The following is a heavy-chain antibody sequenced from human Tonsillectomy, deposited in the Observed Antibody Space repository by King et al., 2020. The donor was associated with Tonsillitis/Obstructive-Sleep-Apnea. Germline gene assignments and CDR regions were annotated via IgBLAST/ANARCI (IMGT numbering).Heavy chain of an antibody. V-gene: IGHV1-2*02. CDR1: EYIFTDYY. D-gene: IGHD3-22*01. Sequence: QLVQSGAEVKKPGASVKVSCKASEYIFTDYYMHWGRQAPGQGLEWMGWINPKSGDRKYAQKFQGRVTMTRDTSISTAYMELSRLTSDDTAVYYCARDHYDYASSGYPYWGQGTLVTVSS. CDR3: ARDHYDYASSGYPY. CDR2: INPKSGDR. J-gene: IGHJ4*02.